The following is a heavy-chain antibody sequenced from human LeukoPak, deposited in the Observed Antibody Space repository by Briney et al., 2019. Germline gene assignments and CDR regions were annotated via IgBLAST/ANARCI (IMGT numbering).Heavy chain of an antibody. V-gene: IGHV1-18*01. D-gene: IGHD5-18*01. CDR2: ITTHSSKT. CDR3: ARGYSYGYNWFDP. Sequence: ASVKVSCKASGYTFTSYGISWVRQAPGQGLEWMGWITTHSSKTNYAQKFQGRVTMTTDTSTSTAYMELKSLTSDDTAVYYCARGYSYGYNWFDPWGQGTLVTVSS. J-gene: IGHJ5*02. CDR1: GYTFTSYG.